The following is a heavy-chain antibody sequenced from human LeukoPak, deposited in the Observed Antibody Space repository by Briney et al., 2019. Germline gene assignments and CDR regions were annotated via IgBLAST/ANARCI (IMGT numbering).Heavy chain of an antibody. CDR1: GNSFTNYN. D-gene: IGHD2-15*01. CDR2: ITPSNGAT. CDR3: TREVAAPYRFDD. V-gene: IGHV1-46*01. J-gene: IGHJ4*02. Sequence: GASVKVSCKASGNSFTNYNMHWVRLAPGQGLEWMGIITPSNGATNYAQKFQGRVTMTRDTSTSAVYMELRSLKSEDTAVYYCTREVAAPYRFDDRGPGTLVTVSS.